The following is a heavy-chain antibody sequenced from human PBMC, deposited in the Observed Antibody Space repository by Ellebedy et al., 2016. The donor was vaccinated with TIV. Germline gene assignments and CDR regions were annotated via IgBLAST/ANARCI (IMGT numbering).Heavy chain of an antibody. J-gene: IGHJ4*02. CDR1: SGSISNYF. Sequence: MPGGSLRLSCTVSSGSISNYFWSRIRQTPGKGLEWIGYIYYRGSTNYNPSLKSRVTISVDTSKNQFSLKLRSVTAADTAVYYCARYFDDLLLFDYWGQGTLVTVSS. CDR3: ARYFDDLLLFDY. V-gene: IGHV4-59*01. D-gene: IGHD3-9*01. CDR2: IYYRGST.